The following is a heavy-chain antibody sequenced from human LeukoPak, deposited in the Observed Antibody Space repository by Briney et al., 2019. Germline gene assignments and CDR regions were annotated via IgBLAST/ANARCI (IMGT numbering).Heavy chain of an antibody. CDR2: TYYRGGT. J-gene: IGHJ4*02. CDR1: GGSISSSSFY. CDR3: VRHGSGKPIDY. V-gene: IGHV4-61*05. D-gene: IGHD3-10*01. Sequence: SETLSLTCTVSGGSISSSSFYWSWIRQPPGKGLEWIGYTYYRGGTNYNPSLKSRVSISVDTSKNQFSLSLSSPTAADTAVYYCVRHGSGKPIDYWGQGTLVTVSS.